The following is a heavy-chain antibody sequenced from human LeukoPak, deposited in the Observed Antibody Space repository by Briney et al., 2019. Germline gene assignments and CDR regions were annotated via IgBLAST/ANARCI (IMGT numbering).Heavy chain of an antibody. CDR1: GFTFSSYA. V-gene: IGHV3-23*01. D-gene: IGHD3-22*01. CDR3: ARLYDGSAYHADHFDY. CDR2: IGSSGDIT. Sequence: PGGSLRLSCAASGFTFSSYAMSWVRQAPGMGLEWVSSIGSSGDITYYADSVKGRFTISRDNAKNSLYLQMNSLRAEDTAVYYCARLYDGSAYHADHFDYWGQGTLVIVSS. J-gene: IGHJ4*02.